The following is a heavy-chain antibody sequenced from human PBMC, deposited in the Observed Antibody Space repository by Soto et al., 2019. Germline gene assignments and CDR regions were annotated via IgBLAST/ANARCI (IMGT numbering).Heavy chain of an antibody. D-gene: IGHD3-10*01. J-gene: IGHJ4*02. Sequence: SETLSLTCSVSGGSINSYWWSWIRQPAGKGLEWIGRVYSSGTTDYNPSLNSRATMSVETSKNQFSLKLSSVTAADTAVYYRARDISSFAYGEGYWGQGIQVTVFS. CDR2: VYSSGTT. CDR1: GGSINSYW. CDR3: ARDISSFAYGEGY. V-gene: IGHV4-4*07.